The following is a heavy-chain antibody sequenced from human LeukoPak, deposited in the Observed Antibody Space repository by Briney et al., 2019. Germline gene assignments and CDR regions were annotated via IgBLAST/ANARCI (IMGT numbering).Heavy chain of an antibody. CDR2: ISAYNGNT. Sequence: ASVKVSCKASGYTFTSYGISWVRQAPGQGLEWVGWISAYNGNTNYAQKLQGRVTMTTDTSTSTAYMELRSLRSDDTAVYYCARDGPWGDTAMETDYWGQGTLVTVSS. D-gene: IGHD5-18*01. V-gene: IGHV1-18*01. CDR3: ARDGPWGDTAMETDY. CDR1: GYTFTSYG. J-gene: IGHJ4*02.